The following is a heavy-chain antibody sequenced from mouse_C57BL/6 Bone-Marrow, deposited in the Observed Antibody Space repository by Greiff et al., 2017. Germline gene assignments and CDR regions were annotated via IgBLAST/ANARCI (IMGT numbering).Heavy chain of an antibody. CDR1: GFTFSDYG. Sequence: EVHLVESGGGLVQPGGSLKLSCAASGFTFSDYGMAWVRQAPRKGPEWVAFISNLAYSIYYADPVTGRFTISRENAKNTLYLEMSSLRSEDTAMYYCARQAYYYGSSYGFAYWGQGTLVTVSA. CDR2: ISNLAYSI. D-gene: IGHD1-1*01. CDR3: ARQAYYYGSSYGFAY. V-gene: IGHV5-15*01. J-gene: IGHJ3*01.